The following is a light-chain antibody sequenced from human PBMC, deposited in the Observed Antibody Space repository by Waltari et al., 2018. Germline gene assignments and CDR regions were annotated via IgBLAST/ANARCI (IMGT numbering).Light chain of an antibody. CDR1: QSVSSN. V-gene: IGKV3-15*01. J-gene: IGKJ4*01. CDR2: RAS. CDR3: QQYNKWPPLT. Sequence: EIVMTQSPATLSVSPGERATISCRASQSVSSNLAWYQQKPGQAPRLLISRASTRATGIPARFSGSGSGTEFTLTIRSLQSEDFAVYFCQQYNKWPPLTFGGGTKVEIK.